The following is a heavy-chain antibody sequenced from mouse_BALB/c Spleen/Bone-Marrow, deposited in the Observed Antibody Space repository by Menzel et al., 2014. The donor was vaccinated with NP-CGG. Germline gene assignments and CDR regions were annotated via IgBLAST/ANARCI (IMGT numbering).Heavy chain of an antibody. CDR2: IDPENGNT. V-gene: IGHV14-1*02. D-gene: IGHD2-4*01. J-gene: IGHJ2*01. Sequence: EVKVVESGAELVRPGASVKLSCTASGFNIKDYYMHWVKQRPEQGLEWIGWIDPENGNTIYDPKFQGKASITADTSSSTAYLQLSSLTSEDTAVYYCAMITTYWGQGTTLTVSS. CDR3: AMITTY. CDR1: GFNIKDYY.